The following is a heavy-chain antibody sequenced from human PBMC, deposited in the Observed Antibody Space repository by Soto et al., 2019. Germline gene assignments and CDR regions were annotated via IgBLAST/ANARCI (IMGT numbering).Heavy chain of an antibody. J-gene: IGHJ6*03. CDR3: AREVTIFGVVINTSHYYYYYMDV. CDR1: GFTFSSYS. V-gene: IGHV3-21*01. Sequence: GGSLRLSCAASGFTFSSYSMNWVRQAPGKGLEWVSSISSSSSYIYYADSVKGRFTISRDNAKNSLYLQMNGLRAGDTAVYYCAREVTIFGVVINTSHYYYYYMDVWGKGTTVTVSS. D-gene: IGHD3-3*01. CDR2: ISSSSSYI.